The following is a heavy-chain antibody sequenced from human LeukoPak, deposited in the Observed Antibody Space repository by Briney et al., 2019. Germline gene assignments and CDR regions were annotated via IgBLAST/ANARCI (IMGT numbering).Heavy chain of an antibody. CDR2: ISSSGSTI. CDR1: GFTFSSYE. D-gene: IGHD5-24*01. V-gene: IGHV3-48*03. Sequence: GGSLRLSCAASGFTFSSYEMNWVRQAPGKGLEWVSYISSSGSTIYYADSVKGRFTISRDNAKNSLYLQMNSLRAEDTAVYYCASDGMATIRSFHYWGQGTLVTVSS. J-gene: IGHJ4*02. CDR3: ASDGMATIRSFHY.